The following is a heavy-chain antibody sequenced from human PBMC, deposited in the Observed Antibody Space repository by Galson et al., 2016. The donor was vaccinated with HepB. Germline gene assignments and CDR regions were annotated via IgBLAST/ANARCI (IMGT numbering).Heavy chain of an antibody. D-gene: IGHD1-26*01. J-gene: IGHJ6*02. CDR3: ATVMELLYYAMDV. V-gene: IGHV3-53*01. CDR1: GFTVSSNY. Sequence: SLRLSCAASGFTVSSNYMSWVRQAPGKGLEWVSVIYSGGSTYYADSVKGRFTISRDNTKNTLSLQMNNLRAEDTAVYYCATVMELLYYAMDVWGQGTTVTVSS. CDR2: IYSGGST.